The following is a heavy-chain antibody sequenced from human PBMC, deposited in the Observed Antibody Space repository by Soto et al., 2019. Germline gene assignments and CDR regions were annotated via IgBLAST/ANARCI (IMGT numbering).Heavy chain of an antibody. CDR1: GFPSSTYA. D-gene: IGHD3-16*02. J-gene: IGHJ2*01. Sequence: PGGSLRLSCAASGFPSSTYALNWVRQAPGKGPEWVSTISESGHHTHYADSVKGRFTISRDKSKNTLSLQMNSLRVDDTAIYYCTKSDGCGGGACYTGTYYYFDVWGRGTLVTSPQ. V-gene: IGHV3-23*01. CDR2: ISESGHHT. CDR3: TKSDGCGGGACYTGTYYYFDV.